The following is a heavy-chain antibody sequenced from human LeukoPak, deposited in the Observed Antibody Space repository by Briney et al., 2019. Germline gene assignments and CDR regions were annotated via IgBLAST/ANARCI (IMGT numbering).Heavy chain of an antibody. CDR1: GGSISSSSYY. CDR2: INYSGST. D-gene: IGHD2-8*01. J-gene: IGHJ6*03. Sequence: SETLSLTCSVSGGSISSSSYYWGWIRQPPGKGLEWIGSINYSGSTYYNPSLKSRVTISVDTSKNQFSLKLSSVTAADTAVYYCARDLGEYCTNGVCYPTGKNYMDVWGKGTTVTVSS. V-gene: IGHV4-39*02. CDR3: ARDLGEYCTNGVCYPTGKNYMDV.